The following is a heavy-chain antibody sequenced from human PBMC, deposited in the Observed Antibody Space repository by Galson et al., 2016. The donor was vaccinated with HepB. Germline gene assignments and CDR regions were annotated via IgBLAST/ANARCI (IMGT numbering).Heavy chain of an antibody. Sequence: SLRLSCAASGFILTNNYLNWVRQAPGKGLEWVSVIYGGRTPYYADSVKGRFTMPSDESKKMLYLQMNNLRAEDTALYYCVRGTLGYLDHWGQGTLVTVSS. D-gene: IGHD3-16*02. CDR1: GFILTNNY. CDR3: VRGTLGYLDH. V-gene: IGHV3-53*01. CDR2: IYGGRTP. J-gene: IGHJ4*02.